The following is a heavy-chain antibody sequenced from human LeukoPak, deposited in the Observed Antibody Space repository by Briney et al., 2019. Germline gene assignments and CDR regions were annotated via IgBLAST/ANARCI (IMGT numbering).Heavy chain of an antibody. D-gene: IGHD6-13*01. CDR2: INHSGST. V-gene: IGHV4-34*01. Sequence: SETLSLTCAVYGGSFSGYYWSWIRQPPGKGLEWIGEINHSGSTNYNPSLKSRVTTSVDASKNQFSLKLSSVTAADTAVYYCARGRPSQQLAHWYFDLWGRGTLVTVSS. CDR3: ARGRPSQQLAHWYFDL. CDR1: GGSFSGYY. J-gene: IGHJ2*01.